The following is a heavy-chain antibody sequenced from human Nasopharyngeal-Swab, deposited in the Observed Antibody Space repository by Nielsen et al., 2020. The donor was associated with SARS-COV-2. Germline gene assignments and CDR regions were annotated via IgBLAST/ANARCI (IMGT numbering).Heavy chain of an antibody. CDR3: ARPDRGITIFGVVDYGMDV. D-gene: IGHD3-3*01. CDR1: GGSISSSSYY. J-gene: IGHJ6*02. V-gene: IGHV4-39*01. CDR2: IYYSGST. Sequence: SETLSLTCTVSGGSISSSSYYWGWIRQPPGKGLEWIGSIYYSGSTYCNPSLKSRVTISVDTSKNQFSLKLSSVTAADTAVYYCARPDRGITIFGVVDYGMDVWGQGTTVTVSS.